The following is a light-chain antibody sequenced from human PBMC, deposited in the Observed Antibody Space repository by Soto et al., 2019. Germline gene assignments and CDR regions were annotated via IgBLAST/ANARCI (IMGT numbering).Light chain of an antibody. V-gene: IGKV3D-20*02. J-gene: IGKJ1*01. CDR1: QSVSNNY. CDR3: QQRSNWPWT. Sequence: EILLTQSPGTLSLSPGGRATLSCWASQSVSNNYLAWYQQKPGQAPRLLIYGASSRATGIPDRFSGSGSETDFTLSISRLHPEDFGIYYCQQRSNWPWTFGQGTKVDIK. CDR2: GAS.